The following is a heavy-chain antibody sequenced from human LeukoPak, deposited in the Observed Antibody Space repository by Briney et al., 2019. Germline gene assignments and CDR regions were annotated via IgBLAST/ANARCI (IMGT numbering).Heavy chain of an antibody. CDR3: ARLVAARLFSRFDP. D-gene: IGHD6-6*01. CDR2: INLSGST. Sequence: SETLSLTCAVYGGSFSGYYWSWIRQPPGKGLEWIGEINLSGSTNYNPSLKSRVTISVDTSKNQFSLKLSSVTAADTAVYYCARLVAARLFSRFDPWGQGTLVTVSS. CDR1: GGSFSGYY. V-gene: IGHV4-34*01. J-gene: IGHJ5*02.